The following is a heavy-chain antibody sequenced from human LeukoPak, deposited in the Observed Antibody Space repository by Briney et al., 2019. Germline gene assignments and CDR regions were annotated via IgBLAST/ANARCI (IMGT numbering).Heavy chain of an antibody. J-gene: IGHJ4*02. CDR3: AKDRAPLFYYGYTH. CDR2: IKQDGSDK. V-gene: IGHV3-7*01. Sequence: GGSLRLSCAASGFTFSGFWMSWVRQAPGKGLEWVANIKQDGSDKYYMDSVKGRFTISRDNARNSLYLQMNSLRVEDTAVYYCAKDRAPLFYYGYTHWGQGTQVTVSS. D-gene: IGHD3-16*02. CDR1: GFTFSGFW.